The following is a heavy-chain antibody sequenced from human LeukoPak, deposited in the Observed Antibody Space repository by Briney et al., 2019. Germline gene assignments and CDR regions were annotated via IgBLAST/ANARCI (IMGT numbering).Heavy chain of an antibody. CDR1: GGSISSYY. CDR2: VSYSGST. V-gene: IGHV4-59*08. D-gene: IGHD1-14*01. Sequence: SETLSLTCSVSGGSISSYYWSWIRQPPGKGLEWIGYVSYSGSTNYNPSLKSRVTISVDTPKNQFSLKLSSVTAADTAVYYCARHYISGYFFDYWGQGTLVTVSS. CDR3: ARHYISGYFFDY. J-gene: IGHJ4*02.